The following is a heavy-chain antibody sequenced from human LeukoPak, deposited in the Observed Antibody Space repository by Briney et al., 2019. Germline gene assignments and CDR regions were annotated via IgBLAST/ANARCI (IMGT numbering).Heavy chain of an antibody. V-gene: IGHV4-59*01. D-gene: IGHD3-10*01. J-gene: IGHJ5*02. CDR3: ARSYGSGSDYNNRFDP. CDR1: GGSINNYS. CDR2: IYYTGNT. Sequence: PSETLSLTCTVSGGSINNYSWSWIRQPPGKGLEWIGYIYYTGNTNYNPSLKSRVAISVDTSKNQFSLKLTSVTAADTAVYYCARSYGSGSDYNNRFDPWGQGTLVTVSS.